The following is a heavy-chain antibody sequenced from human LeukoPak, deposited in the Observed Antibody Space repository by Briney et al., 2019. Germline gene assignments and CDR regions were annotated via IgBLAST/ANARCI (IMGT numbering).Heavy chain of an antibody. CDR1: GXSISSSSYY. V-gene: IGHV4-39*01. CDR3: ARRGYCSSTSCYDQGAFDI. Sequence: SETLSLTCTVPGXSISSSSYYWGWIRHPPGNGLEWIGSINYSGSTYYNPSLKSRVTISVDTSKNQFSLKLSSVTAADTAVYYCARRGYCSSTSCYDQGAFDIWGQGTMVTVSS. D-gene: IGHD2-2*01. CDR2: INYSGST. J-gene: IGHJ3*02.